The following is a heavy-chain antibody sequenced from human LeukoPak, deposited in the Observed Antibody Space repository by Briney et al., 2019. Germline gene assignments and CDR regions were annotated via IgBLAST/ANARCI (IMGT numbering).Heavy chain of an antibody. D-gene: IGHD3-22*01. CDR2: ISAYNGKT. CDR3: ARGGFATYYFDY. Sequence: ASVKVSCKASGFTFTSHGFTWVRQAPGQGLEWMGWISAYNGKTNYAQKLQGRVTMSTDTSMSTVYMELRSLRSDDTAVYYCARGGFATYYFDYWGQGTLVTVSS. J-gene: IGHJ4*02. CDR1: GFTFTSHG. V-gene: IGHV1-18*04.